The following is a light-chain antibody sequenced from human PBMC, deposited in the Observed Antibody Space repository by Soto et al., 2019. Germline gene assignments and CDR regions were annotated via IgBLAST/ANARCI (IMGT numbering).Light chain of an antibody. CDR1: SSDVGGYNY. V-gene: IGLV2-14*01. CDR2: EVS. CDR3: SSYTSSSTLYV. J-gene: IGLJ1*01. Sequence: QSALTQPASASGSPGQSITISCTGTSSDVGGYNYVSWYQQHPGKAPKLTIYEVSNRPSGVSNRFSGSKSGNTAALTISGLQAEDEADYYCSSYTSSSTLYVFGTGTKVTVL.